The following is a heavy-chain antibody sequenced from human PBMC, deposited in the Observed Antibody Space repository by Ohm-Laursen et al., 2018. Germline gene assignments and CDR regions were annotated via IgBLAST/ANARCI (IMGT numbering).Heavy chain of an antibody. CDR3: AKGLTVTSSPYSYYGMDV. CDR1: GFTFSSYA. V-gene: IGHV3-23*01. CDR2: IRGSDDRT. J-gene: IGHJ6*02. D-gene: IGHD4-17*01. Sequence: GSLRLSCTASGFTFSSYAMSWVRQAPGKGLEWVSAIRGSDDRTYYADFVKGRFTISRDNSKNTLYLQMNSLRAEDTALYYCAKGLTVTSSPYSYYGMDVWGQGTTVTVSS.